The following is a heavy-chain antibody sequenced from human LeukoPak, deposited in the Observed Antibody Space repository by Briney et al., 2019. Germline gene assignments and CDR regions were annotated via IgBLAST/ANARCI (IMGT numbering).Heavy chain of an antibody. Sequence: GGSLRLSCAASGFTFSSYAMRWVRQAPGKGLEWVSAIGGSGAVIYYADSVKGRFTISRVNSKNTLSLQMNSLRDEDTAVYYCAKGTDYYFDYWGQGTLVTVSS. V-gene: IGHV3-23*01. CDR1: GFTFSSYA. CDR3: AKGTDYYFDY. CDR2: IGGSGAVI. J-gene: IGHJ4*02. D-gene: IGHD3/OR15-3a*01.